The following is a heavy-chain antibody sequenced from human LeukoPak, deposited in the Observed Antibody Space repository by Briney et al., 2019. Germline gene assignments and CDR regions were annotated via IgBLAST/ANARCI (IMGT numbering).Heavy chain of an antibody. D-gene: IGHD3-16*01. J-gene: IGHJ4*02. CDR2: ISGSGGDT. CDR3: AKDDYAVWVY. Sequence: GSLRLSCAASGFPFSTYAMSWVRQAPGKGLEWVSAISGSGGDTYYADSVKGRFTISRDNSKNTLYLQMNSLRAEDTAVYYCAKDDYAVWVYWGQGTLVTVSS. CDR1: GFPFSTYA. V-gene: IGHV3-23*01.